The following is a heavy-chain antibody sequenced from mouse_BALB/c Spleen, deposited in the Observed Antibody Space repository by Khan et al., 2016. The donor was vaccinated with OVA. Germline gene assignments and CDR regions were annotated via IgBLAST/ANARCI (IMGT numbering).Heavy chain of an antibody. CDR1: GYSITSNYA. V-gene: IGHV3-2*02. D-gene: IGHD1-2*01. CDR2: ISYSGYT. CDR3: ARHHYYGYALDY. Sequence: EVQLQESGPGLVKPSQSLSLTCTVTGYSITSNYAWSWIRQFPGNKLEWMGYISYSGYTNYNPSLKSRISVTRDTSENQFFLQLHSVTTEDKDTYYCARHHYYGYALDYWGQGTSVTVSS. J-gene: IGHJ4*01.